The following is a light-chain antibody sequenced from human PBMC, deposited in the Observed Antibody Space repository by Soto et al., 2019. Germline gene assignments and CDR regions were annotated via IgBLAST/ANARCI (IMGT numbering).Light chain of an antibody. CDR2: DAS. J-gene: IGKJ5*01. CDR1: QSVSNNY. Sequence: EIVLTQSPGTPSLSPGGRPTLSCMASQSVSNNYLAWYQQKPGQAPRILIYDASNRATGIPARFSGSGSGTDFTLTISSLETEDFAVYYCQQRSDWPLTFGQGIRLEIK. V-gene: IGKV3-11*01. CDR3: QQRSDWPLT.